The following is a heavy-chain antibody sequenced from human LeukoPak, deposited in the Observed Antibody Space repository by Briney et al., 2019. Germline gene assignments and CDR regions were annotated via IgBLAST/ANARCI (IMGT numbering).Heavy chain of an antibody. Sequence: GGSLRLSCAASGFTFSIYSMNLVRQAPGKGLEWVSSISSSSSYTYYADSVKGRFTISRDSAKNSLYLQMDILRAEDTAVYYCARGRGYSGYDFGYWGQGTLVTVSS. CDR1: GFTFSIYS. CDR2: ISSSSSYT. CDR3: ARGRGYSGYDFGY. J-gene: IGHJ4*02. V-gene: IGHV3-21*01. D-gene: IGHD5-12*01.